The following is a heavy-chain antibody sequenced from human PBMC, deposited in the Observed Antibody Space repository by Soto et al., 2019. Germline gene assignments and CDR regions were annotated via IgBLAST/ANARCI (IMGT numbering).Heavy chain of an antibody. D-gene: IGHD3-16*01. J-gene: IGHJ5*01. V-gene: IGHV3-23*01. CDR3: VKGGWLDF. Sequence: EVQLLESGGGLVQPGGSLRLSCAASGFNFNTFEMSWVRQAPGRGLEWVSFISDDSSRTYYADAVKGRFTISRDNSKYTLYLQMNSVTAEDTAVYACVKGGWLDFWGQGTLVTVSS. CDR2: ISDDSSRT. CDR1: GFNFNTFE.